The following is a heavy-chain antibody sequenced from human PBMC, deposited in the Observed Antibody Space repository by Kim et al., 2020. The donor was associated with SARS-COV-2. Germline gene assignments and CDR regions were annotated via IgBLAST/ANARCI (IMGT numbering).Heavy chain of an antibody. J-gene: IGHJ4*02. CDR1: GFTFGSYG. V-gene: IGHV3-74*01. D-gene: IGHD3-16*01. CDR2: VNSDGSST. CDR3: AMLSTGYGWDKFDY. Sequence: GGSLRLSCAASGFTFGSYGMHWVRQAPGKGLVWVSRVNSDGSSTSYADSVKGRFTISRDNARNTLYLQMNSLRAEDTAVYYCAMLSTGYGWDKFDYWGQGTLVSVSS.